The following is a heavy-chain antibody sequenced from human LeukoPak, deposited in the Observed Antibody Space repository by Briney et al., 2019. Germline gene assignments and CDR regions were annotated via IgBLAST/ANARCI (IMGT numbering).Heavy chain of an antibody. CDR2: INPSSGGT. CDR1: GYTFSGYY. D-gene: IGHD3-22*01. J-gene: IGHJ4*02. V-gene: IGHV1-2*02. Sequence: ASVKVSCKASGYTFSGYYMHWVRQAPGQGLEWMGWINPSSGGTNYAQKFQGRVTMTRDTSISTAYMELSRLTSDDTAVYYGAREGGFYDSSGDFDYWGQGTLVTVSS. CDR3: AREGGFYDSSGDFDY.